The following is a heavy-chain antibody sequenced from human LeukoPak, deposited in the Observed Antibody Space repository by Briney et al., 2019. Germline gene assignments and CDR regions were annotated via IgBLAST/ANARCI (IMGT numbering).Heavy chain of an antibody. Sequence: LETLSLTCAVYGGSFSGYYWSWIRQPPGKGLEWIGEINHSGSTNYNPSLKSRVTISVDTSKNQFSLKLSSVTAADTAVYYCARSYDSSGYYYSGDAFDIWGQGTMVTVSS. CDR1: GGSFSGYY. CDR3: ARSYDSSGYYYSGDAFDI. J-gene: IGHJ3*02. V-gene: IGHV4-34*01. D-gene: IGHD3-22*01. CDR2: INHSGST.